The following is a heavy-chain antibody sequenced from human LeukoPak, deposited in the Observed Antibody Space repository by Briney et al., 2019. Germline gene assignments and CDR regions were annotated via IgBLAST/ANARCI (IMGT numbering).Heavy chain of an antibody. V-gene: IGHV3-48*03. Sequence: GGSLRLSCAASGFTLSSYEMNGVRQAPGKGLEGVSYISSSGSTIYYADSVKGRFTISRDNAKNSLYLQMNSLSPDDTAVYFCARDPYSGNYGNDYYYYMDVWGKGTTVTISS. CDR1: GFTLSSYE. J-gene: IGHJ6*03. CDR2: ISSSGSTI. D-gene: IGHD1-26*01. CDR3: ARDPYSGNYGNDYYYYMDV.